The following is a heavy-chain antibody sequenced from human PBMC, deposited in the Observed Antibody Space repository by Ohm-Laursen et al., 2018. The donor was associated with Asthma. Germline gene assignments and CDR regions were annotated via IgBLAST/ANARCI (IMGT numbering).Heavy chain of an antibody. Sequence: SETLSLTCTVSGGSIGSDDYYWSWIRQPPGKGLEWIGYIYHSVSTYYSPSLKSRVTISGDTSKNQFSLKLSSVTAADTAVYYCGGTAYCGGDCYILDYWGQGTLVTVSP. D-gene: IGHD2-21*02. V-gene: IGHV4-30-4*01. J-gene: IGHJ4*02. CDR2: IYHSVST. CDR1: GGSIGSDDYY. CDR3: GGTAYCGGDCYILDY.